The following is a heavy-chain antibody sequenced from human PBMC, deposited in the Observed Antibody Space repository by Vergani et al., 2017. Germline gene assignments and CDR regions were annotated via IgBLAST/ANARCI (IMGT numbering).Heavy chain of an antibody. CDR1: GFTFNHYA. Sequence: EVQLLESGGDLVQPGGSLRLSCAASGFTFNHYAMNWVRQAPGKGLEWVSGISGSGGSTYYAGSVKGRFTISRDGSKNTLYLQMNSLSAGDTAVYYCAKANPRNSXYDYLYYYHAMDVWGQGTTVTVSS. CDR3: AKANPRNSXYDYLYYYHAMDV. D-gene: IGHD5-12*01. V-gene: IGHV3-23*01. J-gene: IGHJ6*02. CDR2: ISGSGGST.